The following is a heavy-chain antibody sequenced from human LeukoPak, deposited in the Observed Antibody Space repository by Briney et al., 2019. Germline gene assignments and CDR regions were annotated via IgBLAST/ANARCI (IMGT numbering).Heavy chain of an antibody. J-gene: IGHJ4*02. V-gene: IGHV4-34*01. CDR2: INPSGRT. D-gene: IGHD3-3*02. CDR1: GGSFNGYY. CDR3: ARTHFIISNYFDY. Sequence: SETLSLTCTVYGGSFNGYYWSWIRQPPGKGLEWIGEINPSGRTNYNPSLKSRVTISVDPSKNQFSLKLSPVTAADTAVYYCARTHFIISNYFDYWGQGTLVTVSS.